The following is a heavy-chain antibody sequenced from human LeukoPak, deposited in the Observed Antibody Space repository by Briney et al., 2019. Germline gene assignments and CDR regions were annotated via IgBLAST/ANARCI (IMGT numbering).Heavy chain of an antibody. CDR3: AKDWNQYGSGTYYDSWGY. CDR1: GFTFSNYG. D-gene: IGHD3-10*01. V-gene: IGHV3-30*02. J-gene: IGHJ4*02. Sequence: GGSLRLSCAPSGFTFSNYGMHWVRQVPGKGLEWVAYTPYDGSRTYYAESVKGRFTISRDNSKNTLYLQMNSLRVEDTAVYYCAKDWNQYGSGTYYDSWGYWGQGTLVTVSS. CDR2: TPYDGSRT.